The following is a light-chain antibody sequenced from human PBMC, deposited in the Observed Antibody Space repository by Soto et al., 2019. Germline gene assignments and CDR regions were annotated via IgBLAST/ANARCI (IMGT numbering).Light chain of an antibody. Sequence: DIVLTQSPGTLSLSPGERATLSCRASQTVSSSYLAWYQQKPGQAPRLLIYGASSRATGIPDRFSGSGSGTDFTLTISRLEPEDFAVYYCQQYGDSPLTFGQGTKVEI. CDR3: QQYGDSPLT. J-gene: IGKJ1*01. V-gene: IGKV3-20*01. CDR2: GAS. CDR1: QTVSSSY.